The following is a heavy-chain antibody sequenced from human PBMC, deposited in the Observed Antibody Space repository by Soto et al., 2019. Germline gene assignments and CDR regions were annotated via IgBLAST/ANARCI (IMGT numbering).Heavy chain of an antibody. V-gene: IGHV3-30*04. J-gene: IGHJ5*02. Sequence: GGSLRLSCAASGFTFSSYAMHWVRQAPGKGLEWVAVISYDGSNKYYADSVKGRFTISRDNSKNTLYLQMNSLRAEDTAVYYCARDEAVAGRRWFDPWGQGTLVTVSS. CDR2: ISYDGSNK. CDR1: GFTFSSYA. D-gene: IGHD6-19*01. CDR3: ARDEAVAGRRWFDP.